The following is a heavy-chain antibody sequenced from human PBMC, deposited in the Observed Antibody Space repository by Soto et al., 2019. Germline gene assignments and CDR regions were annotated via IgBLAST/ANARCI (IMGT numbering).Heavy chain of an antibody. CDR1: GFTFGSYG. V-gene: IGHV3-30*18. J-gene: IGHJ6*02. D-gene: IGHD3-10*01. CDR2: ISYDGSNK. Sequence: QVQLVESGGGVVQPGRSLRLSCAASGFTFGSYGLHWVRQAPGKGLEWVTMISYDGSNKYYADSVKGRFTISRDNSKNTLYLQMNTLRVEDTAVYYCAKVQVKDYGSASYGMDVWGQGTTVTGSS. CDR3: AKVQVKDYGSASYGMDV.